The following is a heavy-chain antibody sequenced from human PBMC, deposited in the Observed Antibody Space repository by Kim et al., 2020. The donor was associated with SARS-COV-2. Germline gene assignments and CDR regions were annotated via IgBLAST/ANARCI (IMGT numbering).Heavy chain of an antibody. CDR1: GGSISSYY. Sequence: SETLSLTCTVSGGSISSYYWSWIRQPPGKGLEWIGYIYYSGSTNYNPSLKSRVTISVDTSKNQFSLKLSSVTAADTAVYYCARIATYYYDSSGYGGWFDPWGQGTLVTVSS. CDR3: ARIATYYYDSSGYGGWFDP. CDR2: IYYSGST. D-gene: IGHD3-22*01. J-gene: IGHJ5*02. V-gene: IGHV4-59*01.